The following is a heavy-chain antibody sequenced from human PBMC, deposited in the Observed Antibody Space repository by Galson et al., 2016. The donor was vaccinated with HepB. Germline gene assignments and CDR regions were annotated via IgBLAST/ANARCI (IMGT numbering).Heavy chain of an antibody. CDR1: GGSISGSNYY. CDR3: ATGIVVAGRMYYYYMGV. V-gene: IGHV4-39*01. J-gene: IGHJ6*03. Sequence: SETLSLTCNVSGGSISGSNYYWGWIRQPPGRGLEWIGSMYYSGSTNYNPSLESRVTISVDTSKNHLSLSLSSVTAADTAVYYCATGIVVAGRMYYYYMGVWGKGTTVTGSS. D-gene: IGHD6-19*01. CDR2: MYYSGST.